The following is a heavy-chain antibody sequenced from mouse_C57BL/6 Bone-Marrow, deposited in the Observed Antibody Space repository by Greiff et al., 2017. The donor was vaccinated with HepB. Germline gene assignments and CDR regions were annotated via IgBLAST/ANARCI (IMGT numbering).Heavy chain of an antibody. CDR3: ARERVGPYWYFDV. V-gene: IGHV1-81*01. D-gene: IGHD1-1*02. J-gene: IGHJ1*03. Sequence: QLQQSGAELARPGASVKLSCKASGYTFTSYGISWVKQRTGQGLEWIGEIYPRSGNTYYNEKFKGKATLTADKSSSTAYMELRSLTSEDSAVYFCARERVGPYWYFDVWGTGTTVTVSS. CDR2: IYPRSGNT. CDR1: GYTFTSYG.